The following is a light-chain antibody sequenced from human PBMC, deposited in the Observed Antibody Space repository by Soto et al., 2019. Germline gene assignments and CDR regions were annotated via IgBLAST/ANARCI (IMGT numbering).Light chain of an antibody. CDR1: SANIGAAYN. J-gene: IGLJ1*01. CDR2: GNN. Sequence: QSALTQPPSVSGAPGQRVTMSCTGSSANIGAAYNVDWYQQLPGTAPKLLIYGNNKRPSGVPARFSGSKSGTSASLAIAGLQAEDEGDYYCQSYDSSLSGYVFGTGTKVTVL. V-gene: IGLV1-40*01. CDR3: QSYDSSLSGYV.